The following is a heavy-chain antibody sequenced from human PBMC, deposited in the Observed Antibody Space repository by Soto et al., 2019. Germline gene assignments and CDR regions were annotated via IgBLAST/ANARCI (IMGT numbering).Heavy chain of an antibody. CDR2: IYYSGST. Sequence: QVQLQESGPGLVKPSQTLSLTCTVSGGSISSGGYYWSWIRQHPGKGLEWIGYIYYSGSTYYNPSLKSRVTISVDTSKNQFSLKLSSVTAADTAVYYCARDPHIRFDAGDLPNNPYYYYGMDVWGQGTTVTVSS. CDR1: GGSISSGGYY. V-gene: IGHV4-31*03. CDR3: ARDPHIRFDAGDLPNNPYYYYGMDV. D-gene: IGHD2-21*01. J-gene: IGHJ6*02.